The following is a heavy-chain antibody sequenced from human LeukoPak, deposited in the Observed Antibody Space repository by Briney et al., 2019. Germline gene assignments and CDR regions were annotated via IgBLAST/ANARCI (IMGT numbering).Heavy chain of an antibody. CDR2: IGSYGGDT. J-gene: IGHJ5*01. CDR1: TSR. V-gene: IGHV1-18*01. Sequence: WASVRVSCKATSRISWVRQAPGRGLEWMGWIGSYGGDTYYAQKFQGRVTVTTDTSTSTVYMELRGLRSDDTAVYYCARDLRNFYDDSGYYRDFDSWGQGTLVTVSS. CDR3: ARDLRNFYDDSGYYRDFDS. D-gene: IGHD3-22*01.